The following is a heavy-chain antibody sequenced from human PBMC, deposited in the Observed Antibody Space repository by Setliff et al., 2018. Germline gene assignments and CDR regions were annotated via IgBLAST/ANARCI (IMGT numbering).Heavy chain of an antibody. D-gene: IGHD3-22*01. Sequence: SETLSLTCSVSGGSISSYYWSWIRQPPGKGLEWIGYIYYSGSTNYNPSLKSRVTISVDTSKNQFSLKLSSVTAADTAVYYCARASYYYDSSGHYGAGAFDIWGQGTMVTVSS. CDR2: IYYSGST. V-gene: IGHV4-59*01. CDR1: GGSISSYY. CDR3: ARASYYYDSSGHYGAGAFDI. J-gene: IGHJ3*02.